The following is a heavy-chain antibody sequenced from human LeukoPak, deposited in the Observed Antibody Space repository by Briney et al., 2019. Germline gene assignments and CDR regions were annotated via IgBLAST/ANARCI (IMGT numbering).Heavy chain of an antibody. CDR2: ISRSGSDI. Sequence: GGSLRLSCAASGFSFGDHYMTWVRQAPGKGLEWLSYISRSGSDIDYAGSVKGRFTISRDNAKNSLYLQMNSLRAEDTAVYYCARGAGRSGSDYWGQGTLVTVSS. CDR1: GFSFGDHY. J-gene: IGHJ4*02. CDR3: ARGAGRSGSDY. V-gene: IGHV3-11*01. D-gene: IGHD5-12*01.